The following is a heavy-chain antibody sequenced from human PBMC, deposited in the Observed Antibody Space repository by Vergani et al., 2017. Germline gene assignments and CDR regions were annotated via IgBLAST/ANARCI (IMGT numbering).Heavy chain of an antibody. V-gene: IGHV1-69*04. CDR1: GGTFSSYA. Sequence: QVQLVQSGAEVKKPGSSVKVSCKASGGTFSSYAISWVRQAPGQGLEWMGRIIPILGIANYAQKFQGRVTITADKSTSTAYMELSSLRSEDTAGYYGAWDWNYERSYYYYGMDIWGQGTTVTVSS. CDR2: IIPILGIA. D-gene: IGHD1-7*01. CDR3: AWDWNYERSYYYYGMDI. J-gene: IGHJ6*02.